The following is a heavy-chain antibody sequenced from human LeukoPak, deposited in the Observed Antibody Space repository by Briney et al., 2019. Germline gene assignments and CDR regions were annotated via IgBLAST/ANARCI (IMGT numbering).Heavy chain of an antibody. CDR1: GFTFSSYA. CDR3: AKDSPYYYDILTGYYTGIFDY. D-gene: IGHD3-9*01. V-gene: IGHV3-23*01. J-gene: IGHJ4*02. CDR2: ISGSGGST. Sequence: GGSLRLSCAASGFTFSSYAMSWVRQAPGKGLEWVSAISGSGGSTYYADSVKGRFTISRDNSKNTLNLQMNSLRAEDTAVYYCAKDSPYYYDILTGYYTGIFDYWGQGTLVTVSS.